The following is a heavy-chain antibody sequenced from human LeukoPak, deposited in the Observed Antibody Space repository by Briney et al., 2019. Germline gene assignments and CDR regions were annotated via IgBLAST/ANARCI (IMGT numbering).Heavy chain of an antibody. CDR3: AKAYTMTGSYFGN. J-gene: IGHJ4*02. V-gene: IGHV3-23*01. D-gene: IGHD2-2*02. CDR2: ISDSGGGT. Sequence: GGSLRLSCAASGFTFSSYAMGWVRQAPGQGLEWVSGISDSGGGTYYADSVKGRFTISRDNSKNTLYLQMTSLRVEDTALYYCAKAYTMTGSYFGNWGQGTLVTVSP. CDR1: GFTFSSYA.